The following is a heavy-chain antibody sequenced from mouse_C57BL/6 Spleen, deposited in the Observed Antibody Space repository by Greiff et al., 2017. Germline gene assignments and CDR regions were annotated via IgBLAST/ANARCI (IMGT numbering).Heavy chain of an antibody. V-gene: IGHV1-69*01. CDR1: GYTFTSYW. D-gene: IGHD1-2*01. CDR2: IDPSDSYT. Sequence: QVQLQQPGAELVMPGASVKLSCKASGYTFTSYWMHWVKQRPGQGLAWIGEIDPSDSYTNYNQKFKGKSTLTVDKSSSTAYMQLSSLTSEDSAVYYCARLLRPPYAMDYWGQGTSVTVSS. J-gene: IGHJ4*01. CDR3: ARLLRPPYAMDY.